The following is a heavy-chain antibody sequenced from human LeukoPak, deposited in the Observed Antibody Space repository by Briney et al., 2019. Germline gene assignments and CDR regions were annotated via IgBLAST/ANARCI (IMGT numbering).Heavy chain of an antibody. V-gene: IGHV1-18*01. J-gene: IGHJ5*02. CDR2: ISAYNVNT. D-gene: IGHD3-3*01. CDR1: GYTFTTYG. CDR3: ARGASITIFGVVTNYNWFDP. Sequence: ASVKVSCKASGYTFTTYGISGVRQAPGQGFEWMGGISAYNVNTTYAQKLHGRVTMTPDTSTSTAYIELRRLRSDDTAVYYCARGASITIFGVVTNYNWFDPWGQGTLVTVSS.